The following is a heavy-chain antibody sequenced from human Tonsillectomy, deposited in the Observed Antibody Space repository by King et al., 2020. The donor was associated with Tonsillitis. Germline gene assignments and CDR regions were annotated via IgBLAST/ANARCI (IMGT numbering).Heavy chain of an antibody. J-gene: IGHJ4*02. CDR2: ISVYNGNT. CDR3: ARAYSSSWYSDY. CDR1: GYIFTSYG. D-gene: IGHD6-13*01. V-gene: IGHV1-18*01. Sequence: QLVQSGAEVKKPGASVKVSCKASGYIFTSYGITWVRQAPGQGLEWMGWISVYNGNTYYAQNLQGRVTMTTDTSTSTAYMELRSLRSDDTAVYYCARAYSSSWYSDYWGQGALVTVSS.